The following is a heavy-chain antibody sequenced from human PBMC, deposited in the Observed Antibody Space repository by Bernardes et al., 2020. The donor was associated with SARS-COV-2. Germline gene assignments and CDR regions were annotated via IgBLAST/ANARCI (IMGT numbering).Heavy chain of an antibody. Sequence: SETLSLTCAVHGGPLISYYWSWVRQPPGTGLEWIGQINHSGVTNYNPTLKSRVSISVDTSTNQFSLRLTYVTAADTAIYYCARGAKVLEYWGQGTLVSVSS. CDR3: ARGAKVLEY. V-gene: IGHV4-34*01. CDR1: GGPLISYY. CDR2: INHSGVT. J-gene: IGHJ4*02.